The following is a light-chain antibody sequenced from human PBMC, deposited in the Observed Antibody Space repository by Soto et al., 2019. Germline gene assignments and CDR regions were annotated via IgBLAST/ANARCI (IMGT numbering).Light chain of an antibody. CDR2: AAS. J-gene: IGKJ3*01. Sequence: EIVLTQSPATLSVSPGERATLSCRASQSVSSNLAWYQHKPGQAPRLLIYAASTRATGIPARFSGSGSGTDFTLTIISLQSEDFAVYYCHQYHHGPPSFTFGPGTKVDIK. CDR1: QSVSSN. CDR3: HQYHHGPPSFT. V-gene: IGKV3-15*01.